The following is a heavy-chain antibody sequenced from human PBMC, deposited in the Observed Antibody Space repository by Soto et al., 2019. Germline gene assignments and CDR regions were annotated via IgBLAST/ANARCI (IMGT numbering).Heavy chain of an antibody. Sequence: QVQLQESGPGLVKPSQTLSLTCTVSGGSISSGGYYWSWIRQHPGKGLEWIGYIYYSGSTYYNPSLTRRVTISVDTSKNQFSLKLSCVTAADTAVYYCARGVTMVRGVIHTPYFDYWGQGTLVTVSS. D-gene: IGHD3-10*01. V-gene: IGHV4-31*03. CDR2: IYYSGST. CDR3: ARGVTMVRGVIHTPYFDY. J-gene: IGHJ4*02. CDR1: GGSISSGGYY.